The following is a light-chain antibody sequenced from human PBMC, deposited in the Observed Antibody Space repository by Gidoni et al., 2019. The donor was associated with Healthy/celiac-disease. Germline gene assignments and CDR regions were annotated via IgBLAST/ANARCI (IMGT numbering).Light chain of an antibody. CDR1: SGRIASNY. CDR3: QSYDSSNPWV. J-gene: IGLJ3*02. Sequence: NFMLTQPHSVSESPGKTVTISCTGSSGRIASNYVQWYQQRPGSAPTTVIHEDNQRPSGVPDRFSGSIDSSSNSASLTISGLKTEDEADYYCQSYDSSNPWVFGGGTKLTVL. CDR2: EDN. V-gene: IGLV6-57*02.